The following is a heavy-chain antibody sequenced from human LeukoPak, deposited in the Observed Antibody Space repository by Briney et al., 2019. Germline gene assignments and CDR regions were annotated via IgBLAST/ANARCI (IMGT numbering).Heavy chain of an antibody. Sequence: PSGTLSLTCAVSGGSISRSNWWSWVRQPPGKGLEWIGEIYHSGNTKYNPSLKSRVTISMDKSKNQFSLKLSSVTAADTAVYYCARQDYYDTGTWYFDLWGRGTLVTVSS. V-gene: IGHV4-4*02. J-gene: IGHJ2*01. CDR1: GGSISRSNW. CDR2: IYHSGNT. CDR3: ARQDYYDTGTWYFDL. D-gene: IGHD3-22*01.